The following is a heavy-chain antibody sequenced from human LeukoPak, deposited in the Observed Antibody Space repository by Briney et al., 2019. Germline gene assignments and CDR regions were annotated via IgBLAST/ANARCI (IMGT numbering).Heavy chain of an antibody. CDR1: GYTFTSYY. CDR2: INPSGGST. V-gene: IGHV1-46*01. J-gene: IGHJ4*02. CDR3: ATAQSIAVAGTRFPYYFDY. D-gene: IGHD6-19*01. Sequence: ASVKVSCKASGYTFTSYYMHWVRQAPGQGLEWMGIINPSGGSTSYAQKFQGRVTMTRDMSTSTVYMELSSLRSEDTAVYYCATAQSIAVAGTRFPYYFDYWGQGTLVTVSS.